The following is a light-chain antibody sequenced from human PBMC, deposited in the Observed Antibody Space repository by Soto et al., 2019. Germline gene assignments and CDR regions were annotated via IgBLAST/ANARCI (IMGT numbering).Light chain of an antibody. CDR3: QQRSNWPS. V-gene: IGKV3-11*01. Sequence: EVVLTQSQSTLSFSRGARGTLSCRASQSVSSYLAWYQQKPGQAPRLLIYDASNRATGIPARFSGSGSGTDFTLTISSLEPEDFAVYYCQQRSNWPSFGPGTKVAI. CDR1: QSVSSY. CDR2: DAS. J-gene: IGKJ3*01.